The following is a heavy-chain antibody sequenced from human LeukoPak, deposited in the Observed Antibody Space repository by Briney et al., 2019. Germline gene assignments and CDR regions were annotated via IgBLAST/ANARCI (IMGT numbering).Heavy chain of an antibody. Sequence: SETLSLTCTVSGVSFSSSPYSWGWIRQPPGKGLEWIGNVYDGGSTFYNPSLKSRVTISLDSSKNQFSLKLTSVTAADTAVYYCAKTGSTIAARPPDYWGQGSLVTVSP. CDR1: GVSFSSSPYS. V-gene: IGHV4-39*07. D-gene: IGHD6-6*01. J-gene: IGHJ4*02. CDR3: AKTGSTIAARPPDY. CDR2: VYDGGST.